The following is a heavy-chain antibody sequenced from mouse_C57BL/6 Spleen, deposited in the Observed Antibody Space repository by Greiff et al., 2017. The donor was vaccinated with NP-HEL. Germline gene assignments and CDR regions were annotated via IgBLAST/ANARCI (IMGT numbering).Heavy chain of an antibody. V-gene: IGHV1-80*01. CDR2: IYPGDGDT. Sequence: VQLQQSGAELVKPGASVKISCKASGYAFSSYWLNWVKQRPGKGLEWIGQIYPGDGDTNYNGKFKGKATLTADKSSSTAYMQLSSLTSEDSAVYFCARSARSSISYWYFDVWGTGTTVTVSS. J-gene: IGHJ1*03. CDR1: GYAFSSYW. CDR3: ARSARSSISYWYFDV. D-gene: IGHD1-1*01.